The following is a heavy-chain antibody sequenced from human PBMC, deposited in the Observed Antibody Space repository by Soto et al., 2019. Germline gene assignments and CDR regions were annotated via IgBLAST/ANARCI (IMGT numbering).Heavy chain of an antibody. CDR2: ISSSSSYI. CDR1: GFTFSSYS. V-gene: IGHV3-21*01. J-gene: IGHJ6*02. Sequence: GSLRLSCAASGFTFSSYSMNWVRQAPGKGLEWVSSISSSSSYIYYADSVKGRFTISRDNAKNSLYLQMNSLRAEDTAVYYCARDQGYDILTGYYILDGMDVWGQGTTVTVSS. D-gene: IGHD3-9*01. CDR3: ARDQGYDILTGYYILDGMDV.